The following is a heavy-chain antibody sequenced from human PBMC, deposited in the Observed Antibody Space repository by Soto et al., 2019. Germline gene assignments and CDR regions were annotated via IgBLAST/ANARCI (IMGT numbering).Heavy chain of an antibody. CDR1: GYTFTDYD. Sequence: ASVKVSCKASGYTFTDYDINWVRQAPGQGLEWMGWVSPNSGNTVYAQKFQDRVTMTRDTSISTAYMELSNLRFEDSAMYYCARGRFYSETSAWFAFWGQGTPVTVSS. D-gene: IGHD2-2*01. CDR3: ARGRFYSETSAWFAF. J-gene: IGHJ5*01. V-gene: IGHV1-8*01. CDR2: VSPNSGNT.